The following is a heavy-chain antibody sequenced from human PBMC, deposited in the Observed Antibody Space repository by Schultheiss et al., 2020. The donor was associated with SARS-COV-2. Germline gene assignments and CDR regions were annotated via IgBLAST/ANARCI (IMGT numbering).Heavy chain of an antibody. V-gene: IGHV3-53*01. D-gene: IGHD4/OR15-4a*01. CDR1: GFTVSSNY. Sequence: GESLKISCAASGFTVSSNYMSWVRQAPGKGLEWVSVIYSGGSTYYADSVKGRFTISRDNSKNTLYLQMNSLRAEDTAVYYCARRGIDYGKPYYYYGMDVWGQGTTVTVSS. CDR3: ARRGIDYGKPYYYYGMDV. J-gene: IGHJ6*02. CDR2: IYSGGST.